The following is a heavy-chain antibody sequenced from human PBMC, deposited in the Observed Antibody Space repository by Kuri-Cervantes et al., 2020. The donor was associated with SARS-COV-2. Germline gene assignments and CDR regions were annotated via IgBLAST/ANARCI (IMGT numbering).Heavy chain of an antibody. Sequence: GESLKISCAASGFSFRNYNMNWVRQAPGRGLEWVSFISSSSESISYADSVKGRFTISRDNAKNSLYLQMNSLRAEDTAVYYCARVGLGGDFDYWGQGTLVTVSS. CDR2: ISSSSESI. D-gene: IGHD3-16*01. CDR3: ARVGLGGDFDY. CDR1: GFSFRNYN. J-gene: IGHJ4*02. V-gene: IGHV3-21*01.